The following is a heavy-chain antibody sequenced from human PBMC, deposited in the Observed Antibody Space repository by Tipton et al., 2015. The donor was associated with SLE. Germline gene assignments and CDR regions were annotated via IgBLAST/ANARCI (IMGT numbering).Heavy chain of an antibody. V-gene: IGHV4-61*01. Sequence: TLSLTCTVSGGSVSSGSYYWRWIRQPPGKGLEWIGYIYYSGSTNYNPSLKSRVTISVDTSRNQFSLKLSSVTAADTAVYYCAGEGELAASGTGEWFDPWGQGTLVTVSS. D-gene: IGHD6-13*01. CDR1: GGSVSSGSYY. CDR2: IYYSGST. CDR3: AGEGELAASGTGEWFDP. J-gene: IGHJ5*02.